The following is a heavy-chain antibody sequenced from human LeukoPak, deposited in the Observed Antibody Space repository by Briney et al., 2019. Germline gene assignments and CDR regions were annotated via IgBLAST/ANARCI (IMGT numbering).Heavy chain of an antibody. J-gene: IGHJ6*02. CDR3: AKGLTWGDDFWSGYYLLSEGMDV. CDR2: FYYSGRN. Sequence: SSETLSLTCTVSGVSISSSSYYWGWIRQPPGKGLEWIGSFYYSGRNYYNPSHKSRVTISVDTSKNQSSLKLSSVTAADTAVYYCAKGLTWGDDFWSGYYLLSEGMDVWGQGTTVTVS. V-gene: IGHV4-39*01. D-gene: IGHD3-3*01. CDR1: GVSISSSSYY.